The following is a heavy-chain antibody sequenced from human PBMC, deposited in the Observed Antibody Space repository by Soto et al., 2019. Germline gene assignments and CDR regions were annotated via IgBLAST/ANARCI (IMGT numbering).Heavy chain of an antibody. V-gene: IGHV5-51*01. CDR1: GYDFTSHW. Sequence: PGESLKISCRASGYDFTSHWHGWARQMPGKGLEWMGIVHAGYSDSRYSPPFQGQVTISADKSINTVYLQWSSLKASDTATYYCARRSCSGDSCLQYYYYGMDVWGQGTTVTVSS. D-gene: IGHD2-15*01. CDR3: ARRSCSGDSCLQYYYYGMDV. CDR2: VHAGYSDS. J-gene: IGHJ6*02.